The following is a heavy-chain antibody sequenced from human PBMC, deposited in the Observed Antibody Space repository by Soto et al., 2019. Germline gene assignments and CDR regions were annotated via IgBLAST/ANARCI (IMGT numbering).Heavy chain of an antibody. Sequence: GGSLRLSCAASGFTFSSYSMHWVRQAPGKGLEYVSGIRGNGDPPFYADSVKGRFTISRDNSKNTLYLQMSSLSADDTAVYYCVKSRGGNNFDFFDWGQGALVTVSS. CDR2: IRGNGDPP. J-gene: IGHJ4*02. CDR1: GFTFSSYS. V-gene: IGHV3-64D*06. CDR3: VKSRGGNNFDFFD. D-gene: IGHD5-12*01.